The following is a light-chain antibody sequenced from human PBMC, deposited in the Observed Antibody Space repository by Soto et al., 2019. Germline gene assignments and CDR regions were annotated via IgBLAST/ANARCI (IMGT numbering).Light chain of an antibody. CDR1: QTIRSNY. CDR3: QQYGSSPWT. CDR2: GAS. Sequence: ETVLTQSPGTLSLSPGERATLSCRASQTIRSNYLAWYRQTPGQAPRLLSYGASNRATGIADRFSGSGSGTDFTLIISRLGPEDFALYYCQQYGSSPWTFGQGTKVEIK. J-gene: IGKJ1*01. V-gene: IGKV3-20*01.